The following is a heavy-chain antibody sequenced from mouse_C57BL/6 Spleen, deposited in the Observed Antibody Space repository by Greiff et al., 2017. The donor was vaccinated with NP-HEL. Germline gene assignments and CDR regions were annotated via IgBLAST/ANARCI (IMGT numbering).Heavy chain of an antibody. V-gene: IGHV1-42*01. CDR1: GYSFTGYY. CDR2: INPSTCGT. Sequence: VQLQQSGPELVKPGASVKISCKASGYSFTGYYMNWVKQSPEKSLEWIGEINPSTCGTTYNQKFKAKATLTVDKSSSTAYMQLKSLTSEDSAVYYCARGSYYGSSYRWYFDVWGTGTTVTVSS. CDR3: ARGSYYGSSYRWYFDV. D-gene: IGHD1-1*01. J-gene: IGHJ1*03.